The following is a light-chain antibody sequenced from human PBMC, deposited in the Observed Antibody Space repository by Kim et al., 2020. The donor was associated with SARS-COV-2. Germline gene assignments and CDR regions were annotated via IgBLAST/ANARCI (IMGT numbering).Light chain of an antibody. J-gene: IGKJ4*01. CDR3: QQYGSSPLT. CDR1: HSVSSSY. Sequence: PGDRASLSCRASHSVSSSYLAWYQQKPGQAPRLLIYGASSRPTGIPHRSSGSGSRTDFTLTISRPEPEDVAVYYCQQYGSSPLTFGGGTEV. CDR2: GAS. V-gene: IGKV3-20*01.